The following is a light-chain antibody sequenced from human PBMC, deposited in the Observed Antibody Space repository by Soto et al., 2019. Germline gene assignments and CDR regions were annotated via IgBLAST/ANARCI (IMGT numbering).Light chain of an antibody. V-gene: IGKV1-39*01. CDR3: QQSYSTPLT. Sequence: DIQMTQSPSSLSASEGDRVTVTCRASQSISRSLNWYQQKPGKAPKLLIYDASILQTGVPSRFSGSGSGTDFNLTISSLQPEDFATYYGQQSYSTPLTCGGGTKVEIK. CDR1: QSISRS. CDR2: DAS. J-gene: IGKJ4*01.